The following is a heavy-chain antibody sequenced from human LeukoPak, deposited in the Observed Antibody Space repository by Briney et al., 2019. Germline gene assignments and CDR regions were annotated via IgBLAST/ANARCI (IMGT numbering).Heavy chain of an antibody. J-gene: IGHJ4*02. CDR1: GGTFSNYA. V-gene: IGHV1-69*04. D-gene: IGHD2-15*01. CDR2: ISPILAIP. Sequence: SVKVSCKASGGTFSNYAISWVRQAPGQGLEWLGRISPILAIPNYAQKFQGRVTITAEKSTSTAYMELSSLRSEDTAVYYCARWWGGGSDDVEASKPYDYWGQGTLVTVSS. CDR3: ARWWGGGSDDVEASKPYDY.